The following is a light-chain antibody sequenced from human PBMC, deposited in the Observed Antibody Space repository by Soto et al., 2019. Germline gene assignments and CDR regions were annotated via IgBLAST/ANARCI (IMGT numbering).Light chain of an antibody. V-gene: IGLV1-44*01. J-gene: IGLJ1*01. CDR2: SNN. CDR1: SSNIGSNT. CDR3: AAWDDSLNGYV. Sequence: HSALTQPPSASGTPGQSVTISCSGSSSNIGSNTVDWYQQLPGTAPKLLIYSNNQRPSGVPDRLSGSKSGTSASLAISGLQSEDEADYYCAAWDDSLNGYVFGTGTKVTVL.